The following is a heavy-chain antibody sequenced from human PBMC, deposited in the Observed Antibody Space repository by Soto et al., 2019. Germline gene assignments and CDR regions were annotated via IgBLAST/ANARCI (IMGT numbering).Heavy chain of an antibody. J-gene: IGHJ6*02. Sequence: ASVKVSCTASGYTFTGYYMHWVRQAPGQGLEWMGWINPNSGGTNYAQKFQGWVTMTRDTSISTAYMELSRLRSDDTAVYYCARDKLGSSRSGMDVWGQGTTVPVSS. D-gene: IGHD6-19*01. V-gene: IGHV1-2*04. CDR3: ARDKLGSSRSGMDV. CDR1: GYTFTGYY. CDR2: INPNSGGT.